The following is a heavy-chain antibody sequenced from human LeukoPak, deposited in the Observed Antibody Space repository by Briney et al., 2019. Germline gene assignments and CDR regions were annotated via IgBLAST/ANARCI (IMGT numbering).Heavy chain of an antibody. Sequence: PGGSLRLSCAASGFTFDDYAMHWVRQAPGKGLEWVSGISWNSGSIGYADSVKGRFTISRDNAKNSLYLQMNSLRAEDMALYYCAKDSSSSWAWFDPWGQGTLVTVSS. V-gene: IGHV3-9*03. D-gene: IGHD6-13*01. CDR1: GFTFDDYA. CDR2: ISWNSGSI. J-gene: IGHJ5*02. CDR3: AKDSSSSWAWFDP.